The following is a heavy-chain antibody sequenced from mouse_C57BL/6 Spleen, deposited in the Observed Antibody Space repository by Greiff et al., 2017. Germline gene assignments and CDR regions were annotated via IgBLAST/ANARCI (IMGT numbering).Heavy chain of an antibody. Sequence: QVQLQQSGAELARPGASVKLSCKASGYTFTSYGISWVKQRTGQGLEWIGEIYPRSGNTYYNEKFKGKATLTADKSSSTAYMELRSLTSEDSAVYFCAREVYDYDEWFAYWGQVTLVTVSA. V-gene: IGHV1-81*01. CDR1: GYTFTSYG. J-gene: IGHJ3*01. D-gene: IGHD2-4*01. CDR2: IYPRSGNT. CDR3: AREVYDYDEWFAY.